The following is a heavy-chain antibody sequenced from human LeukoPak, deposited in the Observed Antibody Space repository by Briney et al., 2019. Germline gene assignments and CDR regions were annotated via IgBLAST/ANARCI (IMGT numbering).Heavy chain of an antibody. J-gene: IGHJ4*02. CDR1: GYTFTGYY. CDR3: ARGPYYYDSSGYLDY. CDR2: INPNSGGT. D-gene: IGHD3-22*01. V-gene: IGHV1-2*02. Sequence: ASVTVSCKASGYTFTGYYMHWVRQAPGQGLEWMGWINPNSGGTNYAQKFQGRVTMTRDTSISTAYMELSRLRSDDTAVYYCARGPYYYDSSGYLDYWGQGTLVTVSS.